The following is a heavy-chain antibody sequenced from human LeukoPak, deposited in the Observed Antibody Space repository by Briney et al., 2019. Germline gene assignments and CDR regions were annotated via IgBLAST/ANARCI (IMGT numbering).Heavy chain of an antibody. V-gene: IGHV3-30*03. D-gene: IGHD2-21*01. J-gene: IGHJ4*02. Sequence: GGSLRLSCAASGFTFSSYGMHWVRQPPGKGLEWVAVISYDGSNKYYADSVKGRFTISRDNSKNTLYLQMNSLRAEDTAVYYCAMNYGGYIDYWGQGTLVTVSS. CDR3: AMNYGGYIDY. CDR1: GFTFSSYG. CDR2: ISYDGSNK.